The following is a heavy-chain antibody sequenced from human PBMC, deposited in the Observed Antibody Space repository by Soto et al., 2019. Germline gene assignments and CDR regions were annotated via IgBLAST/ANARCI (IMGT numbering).Heavy chain of an antibody. D-gene: IGHD2-21*02. CDR3: ARLEDCGGDCYDAFDI. Sequence: SETLSLTCTVSGGSISSSSYYWGWIRQPPGKGLEWIGSIYYSGSTYYNPSLKSRVTISVDTSKNQFSLKLSSVTAADTAVYYCARLEDCGGDCYDAFDIWGQGTMVTVSS. CDR1: GGSISSSSYY. CDR2: IYYSGST. J-gene: IGHJ3*02. V-gene: IGHV4-39*01.